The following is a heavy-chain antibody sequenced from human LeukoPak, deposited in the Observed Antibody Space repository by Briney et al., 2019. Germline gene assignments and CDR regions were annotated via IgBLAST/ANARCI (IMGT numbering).Heavy chain of an antibody. J-gene: IGHJ5*02. CDR1: GGSISSYY. CDR2: IYYSGRT. V-gene: IGHV4-59*01. CDR3: AREYGGSSWFDP. Sequence: PSETLSLTCTVSGGSISSYYWSWIRQPPGKGLEWIGYIYYSGRTNYNPSLKSRVTISVDTSKNQFSLKLSSVTAADTAVYYCAREYGGSSWFDPWGQGTLVTVSS. D-gene: IGHD6-13*01.